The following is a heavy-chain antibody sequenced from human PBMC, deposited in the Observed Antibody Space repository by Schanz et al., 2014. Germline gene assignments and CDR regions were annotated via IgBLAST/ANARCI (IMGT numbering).Heavy chain of an antibody. Sequence: QVQLVQSGAEVKKAGASVKVSCKVSGYTLSKLSIHWVRQAPGKGLEWMGGLDLEDGEIVYAEQLKGRVTMTEDTSTDTAYMDLSSLRSQDTAVYYCATAEDASGSYGLPACGVWGQGTTVIVSS. CDR1: GYTLSKLS. D-gene: IGHD3-10*01. V-gene: IGHV1-24*01. J-gene: IGHJ6*02. CDR2: LDLEDGEI. CDR3: ATAEDASGSYGLPACGV.